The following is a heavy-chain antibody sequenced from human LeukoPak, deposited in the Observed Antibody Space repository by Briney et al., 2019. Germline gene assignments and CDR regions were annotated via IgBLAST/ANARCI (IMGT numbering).Heavy chain of an antibody. CDR3: ARTLPFNYYDSSGSNLPPPLDY. CDR2: ISAYNGNT. CDR1: GYTFTSYG. Sequence: VASVKVSCKASGYTFTSYGISWVRQAPGQGLEWMGWISAYNGNTNYAQKLQGRVTMTTDTSTSTAYMELRSLRSDDTAVYYCARTLPFNYYDSSGSNLPPPLDYWGQGTLVTVSS. V-gene: IGHV1-18*01. D-gene: IGHD3-22*01. J-gene: IGHJ4*02.